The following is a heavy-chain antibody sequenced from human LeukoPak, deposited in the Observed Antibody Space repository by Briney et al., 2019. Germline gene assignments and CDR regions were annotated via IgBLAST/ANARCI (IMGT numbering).Heavy chain of an antibody. Sequence: GASVKVSCKASGGTFSSYAISWVRQAPGQGLEWMGGIIPIFGTANYAQKFQGRVTITTDESTSTAYMELGSLRSEDTAVYYCARGGSYDFWSGNYYYYYMDVWGKGTTVTVSS. CDR3: ARGGSYDFWSGNYYYYYMDV. D-gene: IGHD3-3*01. CDR1: GGTFSSYA. CDR2: IIPIFGTA. J-gene: IGHJ6*03. V-gene: IGHV1-69*05.